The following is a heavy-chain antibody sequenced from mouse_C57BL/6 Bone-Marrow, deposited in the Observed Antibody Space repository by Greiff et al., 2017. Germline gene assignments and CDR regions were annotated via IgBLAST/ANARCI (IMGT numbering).Heavy chain of an antibody. CDR1: GFTFSSYG. D-gene: IGHD2-3*01. V-gene: IGHV5-6*02. J-gene: IGHJ3*01. Sequence: DVKLVESGGDLVKPGGSLKLSCAASGFTFSSYGMSWVRQTPDKRLEWVATISSGGRYTYYPDSVKGRFPISRDNAKNTLYLQMSSLKSEDTAMYYCARHDGYYRAWFAYWGQGTLVTVSA. CDR3: ARHDGYYRAWFAY. CDR2: ISSGGRYT.